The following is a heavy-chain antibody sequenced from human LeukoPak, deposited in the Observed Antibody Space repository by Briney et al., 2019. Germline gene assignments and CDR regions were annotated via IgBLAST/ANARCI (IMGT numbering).Heavy chain of an antibody. CDR2: MNPDNGDT. CDR1: GYTFTNYG. Sequence: EASVKVSCKASGYTFTNYGISWVRQAPGQGLEWMGWMNPDNGDTGYAQKFEGRVTMTRNTSINTAYMELSSLRSEDTAMYYCARSHADYDDYYFDMDVWGHGTTVTVSS. J-gene: IGHJ6*02. V-gene: IGHV1-8*02. CDR3: ARSHADYDDYYFDMDV. D-gene: IGHD4-17*01.